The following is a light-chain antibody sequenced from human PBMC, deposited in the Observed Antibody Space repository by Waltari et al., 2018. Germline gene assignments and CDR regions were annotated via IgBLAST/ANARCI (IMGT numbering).Light chain of an antibody. J-gene: IGKJ1*01. CDR1: QGVSRAF. V-gene: IGKV3-20*01. Sequence: SCRAGQGVSRAFAWYQQEPGQAPRLLSYGASTRATGIPDRFSGSGSGTDFSLTISRLEPDDFAVYYCQHYLRVPVTFGQGTTVEI. CDR2: GAS. CDR3: QHYLRVPVT.